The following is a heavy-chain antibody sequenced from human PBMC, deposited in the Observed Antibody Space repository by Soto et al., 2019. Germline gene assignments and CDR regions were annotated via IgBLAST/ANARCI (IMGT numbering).Heavy chain of an antibody. CDR1: GFTFSSYG. J-gene: IGHJ4*02. CDR3: ANILNNYYDSSGNIFDY. V-gene: IGHV3-30*18. Sequence: PGGSLRLSCAASGFTFSSYGMHWVRQAPGKGLEWVAVISYDGSNKYYADSVKGRFTISRDNSKNTLYLQMNSLRAEDTAVYYCANILNNYYDSSGNIFDYWGQGTLVTVSS. CDR2: ISYDGSNK. D-gene: IGHD3-22*01.